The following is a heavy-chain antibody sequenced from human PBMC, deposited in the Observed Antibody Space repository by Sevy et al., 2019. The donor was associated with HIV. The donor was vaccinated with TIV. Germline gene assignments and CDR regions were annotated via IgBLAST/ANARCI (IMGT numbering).Heavy chain of an antibody. D-gene: IGHD4-17*01. V-gene: IGHV3-48*03. CDR3: ARDLPPSATTVAHFDC. CDR2: ISNSGSDL. CDR1: GFIFSSYE. J-gene: IGHJ4*02. Sequence: GGSLRLSCAASGFIFSSYEMNWVRQAPGKGLEWISYISNSGSDLYYSDSVKVRFTISRDNAKNSLYLQMNSLRVEDTAVYYCARDLPPSATTVAHFDCWGQGTQVTVSS.